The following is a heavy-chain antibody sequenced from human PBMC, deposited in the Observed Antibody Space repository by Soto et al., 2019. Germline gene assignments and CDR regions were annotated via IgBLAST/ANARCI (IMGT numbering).Heavy chain of an antibody. CDR1: GFTFSSYW. Sequence: EVQLVESGGGLVQPGGSLRVSCAASGFTFSSYWMHWVRQAPGKGLVWVSRINIDGSSTNYADFVNGRFTIYRDNAKKTLYLPMNSLRVEDTAVYYCSRVGGSTWHWGQGTLVTVSS. D-gene: IGHD1-26*01. J-gene: IGHJ4*02. CDR2: INIDGSST. V-gene: IGHV3-74*01. CDR3: SRVGGSTWH.